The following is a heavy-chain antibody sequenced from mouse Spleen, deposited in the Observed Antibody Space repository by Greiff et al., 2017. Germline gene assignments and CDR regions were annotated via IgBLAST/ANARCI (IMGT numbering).Heavy chain of an antibody. D-gene: IGHD4-1*01. CDR1: GYTFTSYW. Sequence: QVQLQQSGAELVKPGASVKLSCKASGYTFTSYWMHWVKQRPGQGLEWIGMIHPNSGSTNYNEKFKSKATLTVDKSSSTAYMQLSSLTSEDSAVYYCARERTGTGDYWGQGTTLTVSS. CDR3: ARERTGTGDY. CDR2: IHPNSGST. J-gene: IGHJ2*01. V-gene: IGHV1-64*01.